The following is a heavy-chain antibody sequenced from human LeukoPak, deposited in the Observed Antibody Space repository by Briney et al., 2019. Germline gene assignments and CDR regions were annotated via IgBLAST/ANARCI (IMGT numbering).Heavy chain of an antibody. CDR3: ARDTTAGDLDH. CDR1: GFTFSSYE. V-gene: IGHV3-48*03. Sequence: GGSLRLSCAASGFTFSSYEMNWVRQAPGKGLEWVSYISSSGSTIYYADSVKGRFTISRDNAKNSLYLQMNSLRAEDTAVYYCARDTTAGDLDHWGQGTLVTVSS. D-gene: IGHD6-13*01. J-gene: IGHJ4*02. CDR2: ISSSGSTI.